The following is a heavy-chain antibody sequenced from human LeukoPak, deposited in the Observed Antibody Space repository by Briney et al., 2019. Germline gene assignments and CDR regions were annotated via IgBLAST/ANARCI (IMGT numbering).Heavy chain of an antibody. J-gene: IGHJ4*02. CDR1: GGSFSGYY. V-gene: IGHV4-34*01. D-gene: IGHD3-16*01. CDR3: ARGGGMIPDPRREFDY. CDR2: INHSGST. Sequence: SETLSLTCAVYGGSFSGYYWSWIRRPPGKGLEWIGEINHSGSTNYNPSPKSRVTISVDTSKNQFSLKLSSVTAADAAVYYCARGGGMIPDPRREFDYWGQGTLVTVSS.